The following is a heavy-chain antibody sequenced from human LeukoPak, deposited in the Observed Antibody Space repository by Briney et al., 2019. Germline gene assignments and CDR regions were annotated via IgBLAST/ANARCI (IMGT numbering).Heavy chain of an antibody. CDR3: ARDLQYSGSYRANEKDAFDI. Sequence: ASVKDSCKASGYTFTGYYMHWVRQAPGQGLEWMGWINPNSGGTNYAQKFQGRVTMTRDTSISTAYMELSRLRSDDTAVYYCARDLQYSGSYRANEKDAFDIWGQGTMVTVSS. J-gene: IGHJ3*02. D-gene: IGHD1-26*01. CDR1: GYTFTGYY. V-gene: IGHV1-2*02. CDR2: INPNSGGT.